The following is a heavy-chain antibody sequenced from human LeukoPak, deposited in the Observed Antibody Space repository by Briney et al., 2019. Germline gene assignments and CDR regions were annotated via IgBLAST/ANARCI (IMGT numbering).Heavy chain of an antibody. J-gene: IGHJ4*02. CDR1: GYTFTGYY. CDR2: INPNSGGT. D-gene: IGHD5-12*01. CDR3: ARDEEWGVATIAPLYYFDY. V-gene: IGHV1-2*02. Sequence: GASVKVSCKASGYTFTGYYMHWVRQAPGQGLEWMGWINPNSGGTNYAQKFQGRVTMTRDTSISTAYMELSRLRSDDTAVYYCARDEEWGVATIAPLYYFDYWGQGTLVTVSS.